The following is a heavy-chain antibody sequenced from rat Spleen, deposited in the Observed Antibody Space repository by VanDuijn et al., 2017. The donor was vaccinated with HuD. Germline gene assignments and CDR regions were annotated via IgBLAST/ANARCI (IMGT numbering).Heavy chain of an antibody. CDR3: ARRLYDYFDY. CDR1: GFTFSTYG. V-gene: IGHV5-29*01. Sequence: EVQLVESGGGLEQPVRSLKLSCAASGFTFSTYGMSWVRQAPTKGLEWVATISYYGSHTYYRDSVKGRFSISRDNARSTLSLQMDSLRSEDTATYYCARRLYDYFDYWGQGVMVTVSS. D-gene: IGHD1-2*01. CDR2: ISYYGSHT. J-gene: IGHJ2*01.